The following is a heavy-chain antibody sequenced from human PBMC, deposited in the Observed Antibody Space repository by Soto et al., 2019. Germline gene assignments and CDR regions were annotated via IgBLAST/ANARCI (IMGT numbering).Heavy chain of an antibody. CDR3: ARASDFWSGYTWGSRWFDP. CDR2: IHYSGST. J-gene: IGHJ5*02. D-gene: IGHD3-3*01. Sequence: PSETLSLTCTVSGGSISTYYWSWVRQPPGKGLEWIGYIHYSGSTSYNPSLKSRITISSDTSKNQISLTLTSVTAAETAVYYCARASDFWSGYTWGSRWFDPWGQGILVTVSS. CDR1: GGSISTYY. V-gene: IGHV4-59*13.